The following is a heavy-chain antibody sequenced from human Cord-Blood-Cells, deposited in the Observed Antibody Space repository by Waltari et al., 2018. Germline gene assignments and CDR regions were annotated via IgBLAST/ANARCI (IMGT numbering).Heavy chain of an antibody. D-gene: IGHD1-26*01. J-gene: IGHJ4*02. V-gene: IGHV4-34*01. CDR2: INHSGST. Sequence: QVQLQQWGAGLLTPSETLSLTCAVYGGSFSGYYWSWIRQPPGKGLEWIGEINHSGSTNYNPSLKSRVTISVDTSKNQFSLKLSSVTAADTAVYYCARDPNSGSYFDYWGQGTLVTVSS. CDR1: GGSFSGYY. CDR3: ARDPNSGSYFDY.